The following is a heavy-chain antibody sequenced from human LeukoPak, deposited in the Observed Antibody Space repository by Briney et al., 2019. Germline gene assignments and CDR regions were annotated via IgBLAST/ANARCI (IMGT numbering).Heavy chain of an antibody. D-gene: IGHD3-3*01. CDR3: ARDPSNTSGYYAYLDY. V-gene: IGHV1-18*01. Sequence: GASVEVSCKASGYTFTSHGISWVRQAPGQGLEWMGWISAYNGDTKYAQKTQGRVTMTTDASTSTAYMELRSLRSDDTAVYYCARDPSNTSGYYAYLDYWGQGSLVTVSS. J-gene: IGHJ4*02. CDR1: GYTFTSHG. CDR2: ISAYNGDT.